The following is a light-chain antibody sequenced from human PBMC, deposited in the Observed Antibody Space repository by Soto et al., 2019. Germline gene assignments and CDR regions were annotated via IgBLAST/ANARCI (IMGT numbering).Light chain of an antibody. V-gene: IGKV3-15*01. J-gene: IGKJ1*01. CDR3: QQYNNWWT. Sequence: EGLMAQSPATLSVSPVERATLSCRASQSVDGNLAWYQQKPGQAPRLLIYGASTRATGISARFSGSGSGTEFTLTISSLQSEDFGVYYCQQYNNWWTFGQGTKVDIK. CDR2: GAS. CDR1: QSVDGN.